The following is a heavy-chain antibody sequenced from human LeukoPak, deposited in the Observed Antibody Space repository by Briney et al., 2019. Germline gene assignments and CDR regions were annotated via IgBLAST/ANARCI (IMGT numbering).Heavy chain of an antibody. CDR1: GFTVSSNY. Sequence: PGRSLRLSCAASGFTVSSNYMSWVRQAPGKGLEWVSVIYSGGSTYYADSVKGRFTISRDNFKNTLYLQMNSLRAEDTAVYYCARDLGDAKGYWGQGTLVTVSS. J-gene: IGHJ4*02. D-gene: IGHD7-27*01. V-gene: IGHV3-53*01. CDR3: ARDLGDAKGY. CDR2: IYSGGST.